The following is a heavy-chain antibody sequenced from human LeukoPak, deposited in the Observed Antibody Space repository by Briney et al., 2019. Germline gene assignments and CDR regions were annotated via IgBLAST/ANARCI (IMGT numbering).Heavy chain of an antibody. J-gene: IGHJ4*02. Sequence: GGSLRLSCAASGFTFSSYAMSWVRQASGKGLEWVAAISGSGGSTYYADSVKGRFTISRDNSKNTLYLQMNSLRAEDTAVYYCAKDALTYYDFWSGFDYWGQGTLVTVSS. CDR1: GFTFSSYA. CDR3: AKDALTYYDFWSGFDY. CDR2: ISGSGGST. V-gene: IGHV3-23*01. D-gene: IGHD3-3*01.